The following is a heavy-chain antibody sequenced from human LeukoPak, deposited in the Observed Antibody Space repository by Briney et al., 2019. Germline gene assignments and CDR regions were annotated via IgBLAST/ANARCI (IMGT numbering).Heavy chain of an antibody. CDR1: GDSIIRGGYC. Sequence: PSQTLSLTCVVSGDSIIRGGYCWTWIRQHPGKGLEWIGSIHYSGNTFYNPSLKSRIAISADTSKTQFSLKVSSVTAADTAVYYCARDGAAAPPHNYYGMDVWGQGTTVTVSS. CDR2: IHYSGNT. CDR3: ARDGAAAPPHNYYGMDV. J-gene: IGHJ6*01. D-gene: IGHD6-13*01. V-gene: IGHV4-31*11.